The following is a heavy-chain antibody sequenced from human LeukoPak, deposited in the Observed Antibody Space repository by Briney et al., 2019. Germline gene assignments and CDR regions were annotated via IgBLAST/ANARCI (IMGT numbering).Heavy chain of an antibody. Sequence: GGSLRLFCGASGFNFNTYTMNWVRQAPGKGVEWVSSIRYDRSYIYYADAVQGRFTISRDNAKYSLYLQMNSLRAEDTAVYYCASTGYSSSYFDYWGQGTLVTVSS. CDR1: GFNFNTYT. J-gene: IGHJ4*02. D-gene: IGHD6-13*01. V-gene: IGHV3-21*01. CDR2: IRYDRSYI. CDR3: ASTGYSSSYFDY.